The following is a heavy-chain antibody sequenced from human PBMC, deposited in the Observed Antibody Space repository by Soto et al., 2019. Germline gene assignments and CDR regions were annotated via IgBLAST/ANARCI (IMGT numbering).Heavy chain of an antibody. CDR1: GSTFSSFA. J-gene: IGHJ5*02. Sequence: GGSLRLSCEVSGSTFSSFAMSWVRQAPGKGLEWVASIGGSGANTYYANSVAGRFTVSRDNSKNTLNLEMNSLRVDDTALYYCAKGVVVVGGAAIRGFRWFDPWGQGTLVTVSS. V-gene: IGHV3-23*01. CDR2: IGGSGANT. CDR3: AKGVVVVGGAAIRGFRWFDP. D-gene: IGHD2-2*02.